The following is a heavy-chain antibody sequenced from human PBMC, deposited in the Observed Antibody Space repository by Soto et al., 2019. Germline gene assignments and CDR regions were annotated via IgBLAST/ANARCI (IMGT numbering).Heavy chain of an antibody. CDR2: IRGSGDSA. J-gene: IGHJ4*02. CDR3: AKEMIASTLADFFDY. CDR1: GFTFSNYG. V-gene: IGHV3-23*01. D-gene: IGHD2-21*01. Sequence: EVQLLESGGSLIQPGGSLRLSCGASGFTFSNYGMTWVRQAPGKGLEWVSTIRGSGDSAFYADPVKGRFTISRDNSKNTLYLQMNSLSAEDTAMYYCAKEMIASTLADFFDYWGQGSLVTVSS.